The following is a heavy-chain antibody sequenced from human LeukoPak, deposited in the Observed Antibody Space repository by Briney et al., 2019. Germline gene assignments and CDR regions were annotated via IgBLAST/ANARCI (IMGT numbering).Heavy chain of an antibody. J-gene: IGHJ4*02. CDR1: GGSISSGGYS. CDR2: ISWNSGSI. CDR3: AKDIDDSSSYTLDY. Sequence: LSLTCAVSGGSISSGGYSWSWIRQPPGKGLEWVSGISWNSGSIGYADSVKGRFTISRDNAKTSLYLQMNSLRAEDTAFYYCAKDIDDSSSYTLDYWGQGTLVTVSS. V-gene: IGHV3-9*01. D-gene: IGHD3-22*01.